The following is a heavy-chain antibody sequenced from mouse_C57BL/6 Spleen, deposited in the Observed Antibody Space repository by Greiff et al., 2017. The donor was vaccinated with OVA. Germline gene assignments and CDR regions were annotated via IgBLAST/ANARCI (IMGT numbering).Heavy chain of an antibody. D-gene: IGHD4-1*01. Sequence: EVKLVESGGGLVKPGGSLKLSCAASGFTFSDYGMHWVRQAPEKGLEWVAYISSGSSTIYYADTVKGRFTISRDNAKNTLFLQMTSLRSEDTAMYYCAAGTSAWFAYWGQGTLVTVSA. CDR1: GFTFSDYG. CDR3: AAGTSAWFAY. V-gene: IGHV5-17*01. J-gene: IGHJ3*01. CDR2: ISSGSSTI.